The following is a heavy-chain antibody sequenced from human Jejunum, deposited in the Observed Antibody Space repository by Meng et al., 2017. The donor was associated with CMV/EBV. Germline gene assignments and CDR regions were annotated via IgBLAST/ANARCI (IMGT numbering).Heavy chain of an antibody. CDR2: IHGARRIL. CDR1: CFSITASW. V-gene: IGHV3-74*03. Sequence: LSVAAPCFSITASWLPWLRRAAGRGLVWSSLIHGARRILPSAVSVQGLFTLSRNDAKNTLSLQMTRLRDEDTAVYFCARGGSTGLAQWGQGTLVTVSS. D-gene: IGHD3-16*01. CDR3: ARGGSTGLAQ. J-gene: IGHJ4*02.